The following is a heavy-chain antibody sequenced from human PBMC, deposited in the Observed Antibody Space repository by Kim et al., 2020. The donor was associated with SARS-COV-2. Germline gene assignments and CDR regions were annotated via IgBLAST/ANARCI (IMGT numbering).Heavy chain of an antibody. CDR1: GFTFDDYA. Sequence: GGSLRLSCAASGFTFDDYAMHWVRQAPGKGLEWVSGISWNSGSIGYADSVKGRFTISRDNAKNSLYLQMNSLRAEDTALYYCAKGLEEQWLTGGFDPWGQGTLVTVSS. D-gene: IGHD6-19*01. V-gene: IGHV3-9*01. J-gene: IGHJ5*02. CDR2: ISWNSGSI. CDR3: AKGLEEQWLTGGFDP.